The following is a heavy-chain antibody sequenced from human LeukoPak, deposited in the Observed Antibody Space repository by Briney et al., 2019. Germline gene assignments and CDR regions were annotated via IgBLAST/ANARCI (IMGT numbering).Heavy chain of an antibody. Sequence: GGSLRLSCAASGFTFSSYGMHWVRQAPGKGLERVAFIRYDGSNKYYADSVKGRFTISRDNAKNSLYLQMNSLRAEDTAVYYCARRVYCSGGSCYSYYYYYYMDVWGKGTTVTVSS. CDR1: GFTFSSYG. CDR3: ARRVYCSGGSCYSYYYYYYMDV. D-gene: IGHD2-15*01. V-gene: IGHV3-30*02. CDR2: IRYDGSNK. J-gene: IGHJ6*03.